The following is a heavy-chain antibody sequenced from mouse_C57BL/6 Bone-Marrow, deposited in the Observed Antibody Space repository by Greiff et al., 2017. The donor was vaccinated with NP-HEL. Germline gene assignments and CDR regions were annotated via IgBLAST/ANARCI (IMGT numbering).Heavy chain of an antibody. J-gene: IGHJ4*01. V-gene: IGHV14-4*01. CDR2: IDPENGDT. D-gene: IGHD2-1*01. Sequence: VQLQQSGAELVRPGASVKLSCTASGFNIKDDYMHWVKQRPEQGLEWIGWIDPENGDTEYASKFQGKATITADTSSNTAYLQLSSLTSEDTAVYYCTAYGNYLGAMDYWGQGTSVTVSS. CDR1: GFNIKDDY. CDR3: TAYGNYLGAMDY.